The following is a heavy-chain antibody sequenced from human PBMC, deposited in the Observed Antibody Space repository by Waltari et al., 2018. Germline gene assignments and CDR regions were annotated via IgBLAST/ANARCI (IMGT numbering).Heavy chain of an antibody. V-gene: IGHV4-59*08. J-gene: IGHJ4*02. CDR1: GGSISSYY. CDR2: IYHSGST. D-gene: IGHD3-10*01. CDR3: ARQSNRGLWFRESYFDY. Sequence: QVQLQESGPGLVKPSETLSLTCTVSGGSISSYYWSWIRQPPGKGLEWIGSIYHSGSTYYNPSLKSRVTISVDTSKNQFSLKLSSVTAADTAVYYCARQSNRGLWFRESYFDYWGQGTLVTVSS.